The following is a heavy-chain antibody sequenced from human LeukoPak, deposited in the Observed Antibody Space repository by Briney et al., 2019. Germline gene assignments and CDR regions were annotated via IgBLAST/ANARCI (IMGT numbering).Heavy chain of an antibody. D-gene: IGHD2-2*01. CDR1: GFTFSTYS. Sequence: GGSLRVSCAASGFTFSTYSMNWVRQAPGKGLEWVSYISSGSTSIYYADSVKGRFTISRDNAKNSLYLQMNSLRAEDTAVYYCARDLSYCTITSCSYYYYGMDVWGRGTTVTVSS. CDR2: ISSGSTSI. J-gene: IGHJ6*02. V-gene: IGHV3-48*04. CDR3: ARDLSYCTITSCSYYYYGMDV.